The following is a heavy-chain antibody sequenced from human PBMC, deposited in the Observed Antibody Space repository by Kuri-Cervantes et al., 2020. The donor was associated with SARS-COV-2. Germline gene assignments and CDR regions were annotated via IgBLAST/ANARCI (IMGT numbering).Heavy chain of an antibody. V-gene: IGHV1-2*02. J-gene: IGHJ2*01. CDR2: INPNSGGT. Sequence: ASVKVSCKASGYTFTGYYMHWVRQAPGQGLEWMGWINPNSGGTNYAQKFQGRVTMTRDTSISTAYMELSRLRSDDTAVYYCARGYTICGVVGYFDLWGRGTLVTVSS. CDR3: ARGYTICGVVGYFDL. CDR1: GYTFTGYY. D-gene: IGHD3-3*01.